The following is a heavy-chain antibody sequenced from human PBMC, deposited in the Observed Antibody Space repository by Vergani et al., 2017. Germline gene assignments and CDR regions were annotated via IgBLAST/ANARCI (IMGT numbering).Heavy chain of an antibody. Sequence: HVDLQESGPGLVKSSETLSLNCAVSGSSVGSGYYWGWIRQPPGGGLEWLGCVHRNGNTYYTSSFRSRATISRDTSKNQFSLRLTSVTAADTAVYYCARQNPYGSAHVDFWGRGVLVTVSA. D-gene: IGHD3-10*01. J-gene: IGHJ4*02. CDR1: GSSVGSGYY. CDR3: ARQNPYGSAHVDF. CDR2: VHRNGNT. V-gene: IGHV4-38-2*01.